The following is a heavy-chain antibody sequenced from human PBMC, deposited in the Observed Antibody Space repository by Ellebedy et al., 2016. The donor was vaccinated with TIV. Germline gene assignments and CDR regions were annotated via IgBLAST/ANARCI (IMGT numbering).Heavy chain of an antibody. CDR1: GGSVSSPTYY. CDR2: IYSSGST. J-gene: IGHJ5*02. D-gene: IGHD3-10*01. CDR3: SGAYGRATPRS. V-gene: IGHV4-61*03. Sequence: MPSETLSLTCTVPGGSVSSPTYYWTSIRQPPGKGLEWIGYIYSSGSTDYKPSLKTRVTISVDTSKNHFSLNLKSVTAADTAVYFCSGAYGRATPRSWGQGTLVIVSS.